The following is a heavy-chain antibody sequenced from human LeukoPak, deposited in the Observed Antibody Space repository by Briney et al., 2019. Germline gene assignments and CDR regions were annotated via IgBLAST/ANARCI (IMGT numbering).Heavy chain of an antibody. D-gene: IGHD3-22*01. CDR1: GFTFSTYS. CDR2: ISGSSIYI. V-gene: IGHV3-21*01. J-gene: IGHJ4*02. Sequence: GGSLRLSCAASGFTFSTYSMNWVRQAPGKGLEWVSSISGSSIYIYYADSVKGRFTISRDNANNSLYLQMNSLRAEDTAVYYCARDPPYYDSSGYYYDYWGQGTLVTVSS. CDR3: ARDPPYYDSSGYYYDY.